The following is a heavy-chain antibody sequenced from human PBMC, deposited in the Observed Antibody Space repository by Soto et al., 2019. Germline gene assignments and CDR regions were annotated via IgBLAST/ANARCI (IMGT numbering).Heavy chain of an antibody. CDR3: ARAIAGYYGSGSYSFDY. V-gene: IGHV3-64*01. Sequence: EVQLVESGGGLVQPGGSLRLSCAASGFTFSSYAMHWVRQAPGKGLEYVSAISSNGGSTDYANSVKGRFTISRDNSKNTLYLQMGSLRAEDMAVYYCARAIAGYYGSGSYSFDYWGQGTLVTVSS. D-gene: IGHD3-10*01. J-gene: IGHJ4*02. CDR1: GFTFSSYA. CDR2: ISSNGGST.